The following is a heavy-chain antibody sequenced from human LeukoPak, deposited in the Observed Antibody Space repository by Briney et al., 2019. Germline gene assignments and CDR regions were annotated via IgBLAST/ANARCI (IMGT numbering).Heavy chain of an antibody. Sequence: TGGSLRLSCAVSGFTFSNYWINWVRQAPGKGLEWVASIKQDGSEKYYVDSVKGRFTISRDIAKNSLYLQMNSLRAEDTAVYYCARDSDDWGQGTLVTVSS. CDR3: ARDSDD. CDR1: GFTFSNYW. V-gene: IGHV3-7*01. J-gene: IGHJ4*02. CDR2: IKQDGSEK.